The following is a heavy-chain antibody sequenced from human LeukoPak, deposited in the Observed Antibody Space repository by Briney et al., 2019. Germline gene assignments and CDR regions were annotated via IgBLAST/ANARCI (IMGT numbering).Heavy chain of an antibody. CDR1: GFTFSSYS. CDR3: ARDVAAAGTAQTFDY. CDR2: ISSSSSYI. J-gene: IGHJ4*02. V-gene: IGHV3-21*01. Sequence: KSGGSLGLSCAASGFTFSSYSMNWVRQAPGKGLEWVSSISSSSSYIYYADSVKGRFTISRDNAKNSLYLQMNSLRAEDTAVYYCARDVAAAGTAQTFDYWGQGTLVTVSS. D-gene: IGHD6-13*01.